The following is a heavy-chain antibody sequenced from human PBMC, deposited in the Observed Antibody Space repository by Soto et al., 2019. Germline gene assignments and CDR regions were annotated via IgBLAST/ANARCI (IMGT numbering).Heavy chain of an antibody. CDR2: VRSETCGGST. CDR1: GFVFGDYA. J-gene: IGHJ4*02. D-gene: IGHD6-13*01. Sequence: GGSLRLSCSASGFVFGDYAVTWVRQAPGKGLEWVGVVRSETCGGSTEYAASVKGRFRISRDGSESIAYLQMTNLKTEDTAVYYCTRGRGTSGWYADYWGKGIRVTVSS. CDR3: TRGRGTSGWYADY. V-gene: IGHV3-49*04.